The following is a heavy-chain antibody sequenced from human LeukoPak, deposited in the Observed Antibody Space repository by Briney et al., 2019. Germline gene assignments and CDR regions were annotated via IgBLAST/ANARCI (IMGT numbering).Heavy chain of an antibody. CDR1: GFTFSSYS. CDR3: ARADYDFWTGYFYYMDV. V-gene: IGHV3-21*03. J-gene: IGHJ6*03. D-gene: IGHD3-3*01. CDR2: ITTSSSSI. Sequence: GGSLRLSCAASGFTFSSYSINWVRQAPGKGLEWVSSITTSSSSIYYADSVKGRFTISRDNAKNSLYLQMNSLRAEDTAVYYCARADYDFWTGYFYYMDVWGKGTTVTVSS.